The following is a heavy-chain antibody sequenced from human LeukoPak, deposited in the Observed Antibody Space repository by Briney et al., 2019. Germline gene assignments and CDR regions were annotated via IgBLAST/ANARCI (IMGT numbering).Heavy chain of an antibody. Sequence: ASVKVSCKASGYTFTAYYMHWVRQAPGQGLEWMGWINPNNGGTNSAQKFQGRVTMTRDTFISTAYMDLSRLRSDDTAVYYCARLGFVGATTSFDYWGQGTLVTVSS. CDR2: INPNNGGT. V-gene: IGHV1-2*02. J-gene: IGHJ4*02. D-gene: IGHD1-26*01. CDR1: GYTFTAYY. CDR3: ARLGFVGATTSFDY.